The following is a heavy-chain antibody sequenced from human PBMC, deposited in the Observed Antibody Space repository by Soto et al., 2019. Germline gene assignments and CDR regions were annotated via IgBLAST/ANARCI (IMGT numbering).Heavy chain of an antibody. J-gene: IGHJ4*02. CDR3: AKDAGYDSSGLLAPYYFDY. CDR1: GFTFSSYA. D-gene: IGHD3-22*01. CDR2: ISGSGGST. Sequence: GGSLRLSCAASGFTFSSYAMSWVRQAPGKGLEWVSAISGSGGSTYYADSVKGRFTISRDNSKNTLYLQMNSLRAEDTAVYYCAKDAGYDSSGLLAPYYFDYWGQGTLVTGSS. V-gene: IGHV3-23*01.